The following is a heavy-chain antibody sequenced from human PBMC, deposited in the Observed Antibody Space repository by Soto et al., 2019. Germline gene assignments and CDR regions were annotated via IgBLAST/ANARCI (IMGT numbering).Heavy chain of an antibody. V-gene: IGHV3-9*01. CDR3: AKASMIVVVIPYFDY. CDR1: GFTFDDYA. CDR2: ISWNSGSI. Sequence: GGALRLSCADPGFTFDDYAMHWVRQAPGKGLEWVSGISWNSGSIGYADSVKGRFTISRDNAKNSLYLQMNSLRAEDTALYYCAKASMIVVVIPYFDYWGQGTLVTVSS. D-gene: IGHD3-22*01. J-gene: IGHJ4*02.